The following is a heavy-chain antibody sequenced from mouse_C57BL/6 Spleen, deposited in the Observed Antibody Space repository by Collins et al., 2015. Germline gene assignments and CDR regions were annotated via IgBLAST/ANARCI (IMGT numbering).Heavy chain of an antibody. J-gene: IGHJ3*01. CDR2: ILPGSGST. V-gene: IGHV1-9*01. Sequence: TFTGYWIEWVKQRPGHGLEWIGEILPGSGSTNYNEKFKGKATFTADTSSNTAYMQLSSLTTEDSAIYYCASLYSNYGDFAYWGQGTLVTVSA. D-gene: IGHD2-5*01. CDR3: ASLYSNYGDFAY. CDR1: TFTGYW.